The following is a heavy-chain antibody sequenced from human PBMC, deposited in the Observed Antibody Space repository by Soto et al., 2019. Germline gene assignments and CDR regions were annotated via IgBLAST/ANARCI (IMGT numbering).Heavy chain of an antibody. D-gene: IGHD6-19*01. CDR2: IYYSGST. CDR3: ARLKVGSSGWEYYYYGMDV. CDR1: GGSISSYY. Sequence: SETLSLTCTVSGGSISSYYWSWIRQPPGKGLEWIGYIYYSGSTNYNPSLKSRVTISVDTSKNQFSLKLSSVTAADTAVYYCARLKVGSSGWEYYYYGMDVWGQGTTVTVSS. V-gene: IGHV4-59*01. J-gene: IGHJ6*02.